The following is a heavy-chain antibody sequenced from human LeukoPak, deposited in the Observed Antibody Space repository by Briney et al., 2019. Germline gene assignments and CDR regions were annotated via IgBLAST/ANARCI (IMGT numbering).Heavy chain of an antibody. D-gene: IGHD3-10*01. Sequence: GGSLRLSCAASGFTFSTYTMSWVRQAPGKGLECVSAMTSSGGSTYYVDSVKGRFTISRDNSKNTLYAHMNSLRAEDTAVYYCARISGNHYGNFDHWGQGTLVTVSS. J-gene: IGHJ4*02. CDR1: GFTFSTYT. CDR2: MTSSGGST. V-gene: IGHV3-23*01. CDR3: ARISGNHYGNFDH.